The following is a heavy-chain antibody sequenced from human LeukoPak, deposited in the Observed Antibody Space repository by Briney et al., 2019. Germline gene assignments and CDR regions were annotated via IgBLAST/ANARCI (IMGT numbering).Heavy chain of an antibody. CDR2: VWYDGSNK. V-gene: IGHV3-33*01. CDR3: ARGLGYCSSTSCKPGIAAADVDY. D-gene: IGHD2-2*01. CDR1: GFTFSSYG. J-gene: IGHJ4*02. Sequence: PGGSLRLSCAASGFTFSSYGMHWVRQAPGKGLEWVAGVWYDGSNKYYADSVKGRFTISRDNSKNTLYLQMNSLRAEDTAVYYCARGLGYCSSTSCKPGIAAADVDYWGQGTLVIVSS.